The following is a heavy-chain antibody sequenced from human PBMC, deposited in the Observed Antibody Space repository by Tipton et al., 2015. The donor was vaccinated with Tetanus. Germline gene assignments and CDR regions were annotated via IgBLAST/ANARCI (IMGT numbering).Heavy chain of an antibody. CDR3: ARGLGVAATTGFYF. V-gene: IGHV4-34*01. Sequence: GSLRLSCAVFGGSFSGYYWSWIRQTPGKGLEWIGEISGTGSITKYNPSLKSRVSISIDGSKSQFSLNLTSVTAADTALYYCARGLGVAATTGFYFWGRGTLVTVSS. J-gene: IGHJ4*02. D-gene: IGHD1-7*01. CDR2: ISGTGSIT. CDR1: GGSFSGYY.